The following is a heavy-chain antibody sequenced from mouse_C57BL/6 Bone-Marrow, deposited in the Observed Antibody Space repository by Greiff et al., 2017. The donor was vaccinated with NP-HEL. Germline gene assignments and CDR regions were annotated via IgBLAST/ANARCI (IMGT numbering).Heavy chain of an antibody. D-gene: IGHD1-1*01. V-gene: IGHV5-9*01. CDR2: ISGGGGNT. CDR3: ATTVAPFDY. CDR1: GFTFSSYT. J-gene: IGHJ2*01. Sequence: EVMLVESGGGLVKPGGSLKLSCAASGFTFSSYTMSWVRQTPEKRLEWVATISGGGGNTYYPDSVKGRFTISRDNAKNTLYLQMSSLRSEDTALYYCATTVAPFDYWGQGTTLTVSS.